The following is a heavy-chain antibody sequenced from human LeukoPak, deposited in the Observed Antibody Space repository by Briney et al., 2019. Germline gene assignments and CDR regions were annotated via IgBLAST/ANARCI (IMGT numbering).Heavy chain of an antibody. Sequence: PGGSLRLSCAASGFTFSNAWMSWVRQAPGKGLQWVSVTYSGGSTYYADSVKGRFTISRDNSKNTLYLQMHSLRAEDTAVYYCARSPEGGYCSGGSCYYDAFDIWGQGTMVTVSS. V-gene: IGHV3-66*01. CDR2: TYSGGST. CDR1: GFTFSNAW. J-gene: IGHJ3*02. D-gene: IGHD2-15*01. CDR3: ARSPEGGYCSGGSCYYDAFDI.